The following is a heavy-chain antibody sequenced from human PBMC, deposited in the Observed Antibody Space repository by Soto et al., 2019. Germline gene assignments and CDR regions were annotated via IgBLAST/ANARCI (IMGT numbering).Heavy chain of an antibody. CDR1: GFTFSSYG. V-gene: IGHV3-33*01. Sequence: QVQLVESGGGVVQPGRSLRLSCAASGFTFSSYGMHWVRQAPGKGLEWVAVIWYDGSNKYYADSVKGRFTISRDNSKNTLYLQMNSLRAEDTAVYYCARDDQYYDFWSGYDAFDIWGQGTMVTVSS. CDR2: IWYDGSNK. CDR3: ARDDQYYDFWSGYDAFDI. J-gene: IGHJ3*02. D-gene: IGHD3-3*01.